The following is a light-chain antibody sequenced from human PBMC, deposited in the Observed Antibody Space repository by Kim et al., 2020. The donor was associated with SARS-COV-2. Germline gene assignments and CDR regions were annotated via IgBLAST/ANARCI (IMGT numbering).Light chain of an antibody. CDR1: SLRSYY. CDR3: NSRDSNDNVI. Sequence: SSELTQDPAVSVALGQTVRITCQGDSLRSYYATWYQQKPGQAPMLVIYGKNSWPSGIPDRFSASSSGNTASLTITGTQAGDEADYYCNSRDSNDNVIFGGGTQLTV. J-gene: IGLJ2*01. V-gene: IGLV3-19*01. CDR2: GKN.